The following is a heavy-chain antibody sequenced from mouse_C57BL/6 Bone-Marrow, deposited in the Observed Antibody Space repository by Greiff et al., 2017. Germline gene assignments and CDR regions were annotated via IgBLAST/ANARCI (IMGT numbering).Heavy chain of an antibody. D-gene: IGHD2-3*01. Sequence: QVQLKQSGPELVKPGASVKISCKASGYAFSSSWMNWVKQRPGKGLEWIGRIYPGDGDTNYNGKFKGKATLTADKSSSTAYMQLSSLTSEDSAVYFCARGGWLLPAWFAYWGQGTLVTVSA. V-gene: IGHV1-82*01. CDR1: GYAFSSSW. CDR3: ARGGWLLPAWFAY. J-gene: IGHJ3*01. CDR2: IYPGDGDT.